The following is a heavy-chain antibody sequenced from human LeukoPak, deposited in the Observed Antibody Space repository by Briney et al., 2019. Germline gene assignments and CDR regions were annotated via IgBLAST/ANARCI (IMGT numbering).Heavy chain of an antibody. CDR2: ISYDGSNK. J-gene: IGHJ4*02. CDR1: GFTFSSYG. CDR3: AKDLGSYLDY. V-gene: IGHV3-30*18. D-gene: IGHD3-16*02. Sequence: GRSLRLSCAASGFTFSSYGMHWVRQAPGKGLEWVAVISYDGSNKYYADSVKGRYTISRDNSKNTLYLQMNSLRAEDTAVYYCAKDLGSYLDYWGEGRVVRVSS.